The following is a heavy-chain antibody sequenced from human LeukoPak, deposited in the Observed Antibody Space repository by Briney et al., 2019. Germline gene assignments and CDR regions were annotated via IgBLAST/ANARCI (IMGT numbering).Heavy chain of an antibody. V-gene: IGHV4-4*07. Sequence: SETLSLTCTVSGGSISGYYWSWIRQPAGKGLEWIGRIYTSGSTNYNPSLKSRVTMSVDTSKNQFSLKLSSVTAADTAVYYCAANCGGDCYPRDHYYYYYYMDVWGKGTTVTVSS. J-gene: IGHJ6*03. CDR3: AANCGGDCYPRDHYYYYYYMDV. CDR1: GGSISGYY. D-gene: IGHD2-21*02. CDR2: IYTSGST.